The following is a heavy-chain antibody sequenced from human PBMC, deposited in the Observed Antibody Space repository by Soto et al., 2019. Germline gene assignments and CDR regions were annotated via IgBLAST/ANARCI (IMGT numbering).Heavy chain of an antibody. CDR2: IKQDGSEK. CDR3: ARESSSSYYYYMDV. J-gene: IGHJ6*03. Sequence: WGSLRLSCAASGFTFSTYWMSWVRQAPGKGLEWVANIKQDGSEKYYVGSVKGRLTISRDNAKNSLYLQMNSLRAEDTAVYYCARESSSSYYYYMDVWGKGTTVTVSS. CDR1: GFTFSTYW. V-gene: IGHV3-7*04.